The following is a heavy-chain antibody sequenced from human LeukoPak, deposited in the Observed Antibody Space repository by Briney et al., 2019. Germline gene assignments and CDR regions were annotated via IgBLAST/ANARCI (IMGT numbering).Heavy chain of an antibody. CDR3: ARYGYSSSAGDY. CDR1: GYPISSGYY. J-gene: IGHJ4*02. CDR2: IYHSGST. Sequence: PSETLSLTCAVSGYPISSGYYWGWIRPPPGKGLEWIGNIYHSGSTYYNPSLKSRVTISVDTSKNQFSLKLNSVTAADTAVYYCARYGYSSSAGDYWGQGTLVTVSS. D-gene: IGHD6-6*01. V-gene: IGHV4-38-2*01.